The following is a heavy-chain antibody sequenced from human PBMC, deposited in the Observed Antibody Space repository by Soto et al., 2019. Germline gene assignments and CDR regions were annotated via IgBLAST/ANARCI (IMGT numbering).Heavy chain of an antibody. Sequence: GGSLRVSYAASGFTFSSYSMNWVRQAPGKGLEWVSSISSSSSYIYYADSVKGRFTISRDNAKNSLYLQMNSLRAEDTAVYYCARDGTLLVTINELDYRGQGTLVTGSS. CDR3: ARDGTLLVTINELDY. CDR2: ISSSSSYI. J-gene: IGHJ4*02. CDR1: GFTFSSYS. V-gene: IGHV3-21*01. D-gene: IGHD5-12*01.